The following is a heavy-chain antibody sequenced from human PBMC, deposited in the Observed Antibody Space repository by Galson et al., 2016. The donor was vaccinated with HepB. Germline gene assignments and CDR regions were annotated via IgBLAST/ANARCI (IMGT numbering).Heavy chain of an antibody. Sequence: SETLSLTCAVSGGSISSSNWWSWVRQPPGKGLEWIGEVYHSGTTNHNPSLKSRVTILVDKSKNQFSLKLYSVTAADTAVYYCARDVEQQLVEDYYYYMDVWGKGTTVTVSS. J-gene: IGHJ6*03. CDR2: VYHSGTT. CDR1: GGSISSSNW. V-gene: IGHV4-4*02. CDR3: ARDVEQQLVEDYYYYMDV. D-gene: IGHD6-13*01.